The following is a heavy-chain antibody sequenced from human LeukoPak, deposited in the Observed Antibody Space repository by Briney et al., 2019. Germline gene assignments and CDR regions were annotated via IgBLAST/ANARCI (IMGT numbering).Heavy chain of an antibody. D-gene: IGHD3-22*01. J-gene: IGHJ4*02. V-gene: IGHV5-51*01. CDR3: ARFAYGSDYFPGHY. CDR2: IYPGDSDT. CDR1: GYSFTSYC. Sequence: GESLKISCKVSGYSFTSYCIGWVRQMPGKGLEWMGIIYPGDSDTRYSPSLQGQVTISADKSITTAYLQWSSLKASDTAMYYCARFAYGSDYFPGHYWGQGTLVTVSS.